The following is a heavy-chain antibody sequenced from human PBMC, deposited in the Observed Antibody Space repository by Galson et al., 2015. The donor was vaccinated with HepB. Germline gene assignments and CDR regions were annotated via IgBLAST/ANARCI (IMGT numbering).Heavy chain of an antibody. J-gene: IGHJ3*02. D-gene: IGHD1-26*01. CDR1: GFTFDDYA. CDR3: AKAREYKVGAFYDAFDI. Sequence: SLRLSCAASGFTFDDYAMHWVRQAPGKGLEWVSGISWNSGSIGYADSVKGRFTISRDNAKNSLYLQMNSLRAEDTALYYCAKAREYKVGAFYDAFDIWGQGTMVTVSS. CDR2: ISWNSGSI. V-gene: IGHV3-9*01.